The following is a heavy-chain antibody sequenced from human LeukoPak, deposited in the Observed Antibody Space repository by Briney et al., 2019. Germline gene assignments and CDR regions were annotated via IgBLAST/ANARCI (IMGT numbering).Heavy chain of an antibody. Sequence: PGGSLRLSCAASGFTFDDYAMHWVRQAPGKGLEWVSGTSWNSGSIGYADSVKGRFTISRDNAKNSLYLQMNSLRAEDMALYYCAKQEGGSSPGMDVWGKGTTVTVSS. CDR1: GFTFDDYA. D-gene: IGHD6-13*01. CDR3: AKQEGGSSPGMDV. V-gene: IGHV3-9*03. J-gene: IGHJ6*04. CDR2: TSWNSGSI.